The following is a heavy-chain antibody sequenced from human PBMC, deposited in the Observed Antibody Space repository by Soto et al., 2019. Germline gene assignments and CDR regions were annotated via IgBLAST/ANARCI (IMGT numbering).Heavy chain of an antibody. Sequence: EVQLVESGGGLLKPGGSLRLSCAASGFTFGSYSRTWVRQAPGKGLEWVSYISSSSSTIYYADSVKGRFTISRDNAKNSLYLQMNSLRDEDTAVYYCARERAVGIAVALNWFDPWGQGTLVTVSS. CDR1: GFTFGSYS. V-gene: IGHV3-48*02. D-gene: IGHD6-19*01. CDR3: ARERAVGIAVALNWFDP. CDR2: ISSSSSTI. J-gene: IGHJ5*02.